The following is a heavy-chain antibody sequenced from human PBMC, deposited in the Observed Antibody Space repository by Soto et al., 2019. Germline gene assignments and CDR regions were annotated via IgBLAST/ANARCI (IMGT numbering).Heavy chain of an antibody. D-gene: IGHD5-12*01. CDR3: ARVTLRGYSGYDDL. CDR2: IYYSGST. J-gene: IGHJ5*02. Sequence: QVQLQESGPGLVNPSQTLSLTCTVSGGSISSGGYYWSWIRQHAGKGLEWIGYIYYSGSTYYNPSLKSRVTISVDTSKRQFSLKLSSVTAADTAGYYCARVTLRGYSGYDDLWGQGTLATVSS. V-gene: IGHV4-31*03. CDR1: GGSISSGGYY.